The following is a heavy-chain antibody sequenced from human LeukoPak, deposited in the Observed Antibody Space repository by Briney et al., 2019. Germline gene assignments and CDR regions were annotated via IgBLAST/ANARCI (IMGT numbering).Heavy chain of an antibody. CDR1: GYTFTGYY. V-gene: IGHV1-2*06. CDR3: AREEDTYPIWSDP. Sequence: ASVKVSCKASGYTFTGYYMHWVRQAPGQGLEWMGRINPNSGGTNYAQKFQGRVTMTRDTSTSKAYMELRSLRSDDTAVYYCAREEDTYPIWSDPWGQGTLVTVSS. J-gene: IGHJ5*02. CDR2: INPNSGGT. D-gene: IGHD2-15*01.